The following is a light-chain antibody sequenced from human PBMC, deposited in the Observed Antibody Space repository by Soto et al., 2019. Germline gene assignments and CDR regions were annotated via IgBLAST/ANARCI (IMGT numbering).Light chain of an antibody. CDR1: GSDVGGYNY. CDR2: EVS. Sequence: QSALTQPPSASGSPGQSVTISCTGTGSDVGGYNYVSWYQHHPGKAPKLMRYEVSTRPSGVPDRFSGSKSGNTASLTVSGLQADDEADYYCSSYAGSNIYVVFGGGTKLTVL. J-gene: IGLJ2*01. CDR3: SSYAGSNIYVV. V-gene: IGLV2-8*01.